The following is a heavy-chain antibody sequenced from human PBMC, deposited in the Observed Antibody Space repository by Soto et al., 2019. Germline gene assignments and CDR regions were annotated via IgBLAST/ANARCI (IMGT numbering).Heavy chain of an antibody. Sequence: VYLMESGGGLVEPGRSLRLSCTASGFPFGNFLMSWFRQAPGKGMEWVGFIRSQPYGGTAEYAASVRGRFTISRDDSKGIPYLQMNSLRTEDSGVYYCIGSFPFWGPCTLVTVSS. CDR3: IGSFPF. V-gene: IGHV3-49*03. CDR1: GFPFGNFL. J-gene: IGHJ1*01. D-gene: IGHD3-10*01. CDR2: IRSQPYGGTA.